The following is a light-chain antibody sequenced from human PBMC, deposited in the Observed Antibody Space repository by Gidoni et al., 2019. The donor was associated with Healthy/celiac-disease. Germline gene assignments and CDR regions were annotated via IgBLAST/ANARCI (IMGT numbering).Light chain of an antibody. CDR1: QSVSSY. Sequence: EIVFTQSPATLSLSPGERATLSCRASQSVSSYLAWYQQKPGQAPRLLIYDASNRATGIPARFSGGGSGTDFTLTISSLEPEDFAVYYCQQRSNWPPWTFGQGTKVEIK. V-gene: IGKV3-11*01. CDR2: DAS. J-gene: IGKJ1*01. CDR3: QQRSNWPPWT.